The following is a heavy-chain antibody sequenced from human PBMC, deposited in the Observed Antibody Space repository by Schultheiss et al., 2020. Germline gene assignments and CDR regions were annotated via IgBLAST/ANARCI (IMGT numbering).Heavy chain of an antibody. D-gene: IGHD5-18*01. CDR1: GGSFSSGY. CDR2: VYDTETT. J-gene: IGHJ6*03. Sequence: SETLSLTCSISGGSFSSGYWSWIRQPAGKGLEWIGRVYDTETTNYNPSLKSRVIMSVDTSKNQFSLKLTSVTAADTAVYYCAKAQPWKQYSMDVWGKGTTVTVSS. CDR3: AKAQPWKQYSMDV. V-gene: IGHV4-4*07.